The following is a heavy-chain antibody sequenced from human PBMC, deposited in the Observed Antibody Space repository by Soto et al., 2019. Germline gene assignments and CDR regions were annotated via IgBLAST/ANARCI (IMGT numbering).Heavy chain of an antibody. CDR2: IYYSGST. Sequence: QVQLQESGPGLVKPSQTLSLTCTVSGGSISSGGYYWSWIRQHPGKCLEWIGYIYYSGSTYYNPSLKRRVTISGDTSKNQFSLKLSSVTAADTAVYYCARSTHGEDFWSGYPYYYMDVWGKGTTVTVSS. V-gene: IGHV4-31*03. D-gene: IGHD3-3*01. CDR1: GGSISSGGYY. CDR3: ARSTHGEDFWSGYPYYYMDV. J-gene: IGHJ6*03.